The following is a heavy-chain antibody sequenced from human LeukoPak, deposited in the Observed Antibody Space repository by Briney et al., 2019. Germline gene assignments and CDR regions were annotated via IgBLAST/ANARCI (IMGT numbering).Heavy chain of an antibody. J-gene: IGHJ4*02. CDR1: GFDFSNYG. D-gene: IGHD2-15*01. CDR3: AKESGVYCSGGSCYLDH. CDR2: MSHDGSNK. Sequence: PGGSLRLSCAASGFDFSNYGMHWVRQAPGKGLEWVAVMSHDGSNKYYADSLKGRFTISRDNSKNTLYLQMNSLRAEDTAVYYCAKESGVYCSGGSCYLDHWGQGTLVTVSS. V-gene: IGHV3-30*18.